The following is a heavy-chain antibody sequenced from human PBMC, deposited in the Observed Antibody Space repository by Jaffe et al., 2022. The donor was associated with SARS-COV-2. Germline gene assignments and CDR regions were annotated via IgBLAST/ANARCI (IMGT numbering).Heavy chain of an antibody. D-gene: IGHD6-6*01. CDR2: INPSGGST. CDR3: ARVKPSAPTPRYSSSPPDY. Sequence: QVQLVQSGAEVKKPGASVKVSCKASGYTFTSYYMHWVRQAPGQGLEWMGIINPSGGSTSYAQKFQGRVTMTRDTSTSTVYMELSSLRSEDTAVYYCARVKPSAPTPRYSSSPPDYWGQGTLVTVSS. J-gene: IGHJ4*02. CDR1: GYTFTSYY. V-gene: IGHV1-46*01.